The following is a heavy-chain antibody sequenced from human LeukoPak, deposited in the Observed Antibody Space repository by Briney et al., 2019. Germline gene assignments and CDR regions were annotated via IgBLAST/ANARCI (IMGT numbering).Heavy chain of an antibody. J-gene: IGHJ5*02. V-gene: IGHV3-66*01. CDR2: IYSGGST. Sequence: GGSLRLSCAASGFTVSSNYMSWVRQAPGKGLEWVSVIYSGGSTYYADSVKGRFTISRDNSKNTLYLQMNSLRAEDTAVYYCARDGYSGYDYGFNWFDPWGQGTLVTVSS. CDR1: GFTVSSNY. CDR3: ARDGYSGYDYGFNWFDP. D-gene: IGHD5-12*01.